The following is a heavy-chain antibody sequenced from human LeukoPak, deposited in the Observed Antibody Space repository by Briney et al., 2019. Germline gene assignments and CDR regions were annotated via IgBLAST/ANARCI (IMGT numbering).Heavy chain of an antibody. CDR1: GFIFRSYD. V-gene: IGHV3-48*03. D-gene: IGHD6-13*01. CDR2: IGGRTNFI. Sequence: QPGGSLRLSCEASGFIFRSYDMAWVRQAPEKGLDWIAYIGGRTNFIFYADSVKGRFTISRDNANNSLFLQMNSLRPEDTAVYYCVRDLAAAGTWFDYWGQGTLVTVSS. J-gene: IGHJ4*02. CDR3: VRDLAAAGTWFDY.